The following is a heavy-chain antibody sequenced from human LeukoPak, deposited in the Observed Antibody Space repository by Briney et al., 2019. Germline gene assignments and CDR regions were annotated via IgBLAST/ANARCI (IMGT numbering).Heavy chain of an antibody. J-gene: IGHJ4*02. Sequence: KPSETLSLTCTVSGGSISSGGYYWSWIRQHPGKGLEWIGYIYYSGSTYYNPSLKSRVTISVDTSKNQFSLKLSSVTAADTAVYYCARALGGYYYDSSGYQIVSFDYWGQGTLVTVSS. V-gene: IGHV4-31*03. CDR3: ARALGGYYYDSSGYQIVSFDY. CDR2: IYYSGST. CDR1: GGSISSGGYY. D-gene: IGHD3-22*01.